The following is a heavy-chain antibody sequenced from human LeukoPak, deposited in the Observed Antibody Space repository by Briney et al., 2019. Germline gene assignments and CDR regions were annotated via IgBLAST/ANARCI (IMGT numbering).Heavy chain of an antibody. D-gene: IGHD6-19*01. CDR1: GFTFSSYS. J-gene: IGHJ4*02. Sequence: GGSLRLSCAASGFTFSSYSMNWVRQAPGKGLEWVSSISSSSSYIYYADSVKGRLTISRDNAKNSLYLQMNSLRAEDTAVYYCARSQYSSGWYFDYWGQGTLVTVSS. CDR3: ARSQYSSGWYFDY. CDR2: ISSSSSYI. V-gene: IGHV3-21*04.